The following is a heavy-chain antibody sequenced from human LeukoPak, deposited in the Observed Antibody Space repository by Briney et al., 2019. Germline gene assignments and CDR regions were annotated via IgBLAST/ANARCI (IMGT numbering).Heavy chain of an antibody. V-gene: IGHV3-64*01. D-gene: IGHD1-1*01. J-gene: IGHJ3*02. Sequence: PGGSLRLSCAASGFTFSSYAMHWVRQAPGKGLEYVSAISSNGGSTYYANSVKGRFTISRDNSKNTLYLQMGSLRAEDMAVYYCARVWSWNAHPDAFDIWGQGTMVTVSS. CDR1: GFTFSSYA. CDR2: ISSNGGST. CDR3: ARVWSWNAHPDAFDI.